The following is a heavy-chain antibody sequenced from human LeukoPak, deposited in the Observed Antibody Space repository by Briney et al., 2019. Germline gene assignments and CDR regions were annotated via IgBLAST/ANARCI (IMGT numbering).Heavy chain of an antibody. J-gene: IGHJ3*02. Sequence: GGALRLSCADSGVSFSSYSMNWVRPAPRGGLGWVSYIRGSSTIYYADSVKGRFTISRDDGKNSLYLLMTRLRGEDTALYDCARDPKGGDGADSFDIWGHGTMVTVSS. CDR3: ARDPKGGDGADSFDI. V-gene: IGHV3-48*04. CDR1: GVSFSSYS. CDR2: IRGSSTI. D-gene: IGHD5-24*01.